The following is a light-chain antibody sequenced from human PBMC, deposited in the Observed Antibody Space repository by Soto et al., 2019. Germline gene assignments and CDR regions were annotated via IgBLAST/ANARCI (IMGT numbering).Light chain of an antibody. CDR1: QNINTW. CDR2: KAS. CDR3: QQSYSTFF. V-gene: IGKV1-5*03. J-gene: IGKJ1*01. Sequence: DIQMTQSPSSLSGSVGDRVTITCRASQNINTWLAWYQQKPGKAPKLLILKASSLESGVPSRFSGSGSGTDFTLTISSLQPEDFATYYCQQSYSTFFFGQGTKVDIK.